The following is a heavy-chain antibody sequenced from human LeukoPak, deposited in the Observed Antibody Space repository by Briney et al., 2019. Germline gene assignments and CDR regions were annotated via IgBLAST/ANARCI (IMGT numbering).Heavy chain of an antibody. CDR2: INHSGST. D-gene: IGHD3-9*01. CDR3: ARERYYDILTGSYYFDY. J-gene: IGHJ4*02. V-gene: IGHV4-34*01. CDR1: GGSLSGYY. Sequence: SETLSLTCAVYGGSLSGYYWSWIRQPPGKGLEWIGEINHSGSTNYNPSLNSRVTISVDTSKNQFSLKLSSVTAADTAVYYCARERYYDILTGSYYFDYWGPGTLVTVSS.